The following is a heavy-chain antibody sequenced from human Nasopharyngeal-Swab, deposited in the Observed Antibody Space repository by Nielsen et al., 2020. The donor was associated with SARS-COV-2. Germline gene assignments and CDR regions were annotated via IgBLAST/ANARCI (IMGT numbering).Heavy chain of an antibody. Sequence: RQAPGKGLEWIGEINHSGSTNYNPSLKSRVTISVDTSKNQISLKLSSVTAADTAVYYCARGSVTGGDGMDVWGQGTTVTVSS. D-gene: IGHD4-17*01. CDR2: INHSGST. V-gene: IGHV4-34*01. CDR3: ARGSVTGGDGMDV. J-gene: IGHJ6*02.